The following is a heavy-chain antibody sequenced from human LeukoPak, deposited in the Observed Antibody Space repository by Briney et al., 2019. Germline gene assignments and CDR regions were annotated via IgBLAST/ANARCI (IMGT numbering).Heavy chain of an antibody. J-gene: IGHJ6*02. V-gene: IGHV3-30-3*01. Sequence: GGSLRLSCAASGFTFSSYAMHWVRQAPGKGQEWVAVISYDGSNKYYADSVKGRFTISRDNSKNTLYLRMNSLRAEDTAVYYCARDRSGSYWPHYYYGMDVWGQGTTVTVSS. CDR3: ARDRSGSYWPHYYYGMDV. D-gene: IGHD1-26*01. CDR1: GFTFSSYA. CDR2: ISYDGSNK.